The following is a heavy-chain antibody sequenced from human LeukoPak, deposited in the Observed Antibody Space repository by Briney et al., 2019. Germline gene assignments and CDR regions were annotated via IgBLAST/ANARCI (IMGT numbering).Heavy chain of an antibody. Sequence: GGSLRLSCAASGFTFSSYWMHWVRQAPGKGLEWVAVISYDGSNKYYADSVKGRFTISRDNSKNTLYLQMNSLRAEDTAVYYCARSQTYYYDSSGFAPFDYWGQGTLVTVSS. CDR3: ARSQTYYYDSSGFAPFDY. CDR1: GFTFSSYW. V-gene: IGHV3-30*03. D-gene: IGHD3-22*01. CDR2: ISYDGSNK. J-gene: IGHJ4*02.